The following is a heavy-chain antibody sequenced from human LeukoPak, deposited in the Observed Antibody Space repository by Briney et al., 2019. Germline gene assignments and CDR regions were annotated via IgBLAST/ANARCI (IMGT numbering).Heavy chain of an antibody. CDR3: AKVANRGWGDAFDI. D-gene: IGHD3-10*01. CDR2: ISPSGGGT. Sequence: GGSLRLSCAASGFTFSRYGMNWVRQAPGKGLEWVSGISPSGGGTYYADSVKGRFTISRDDSKNTLYLQVNSLRAEDTAVYYCAKVANRGWGDAFDIWGQGTMVTVSS. CDR1: GFTFSRYG. V-gene: IGHV3-23*01. J-gene: IGHJ3*02.